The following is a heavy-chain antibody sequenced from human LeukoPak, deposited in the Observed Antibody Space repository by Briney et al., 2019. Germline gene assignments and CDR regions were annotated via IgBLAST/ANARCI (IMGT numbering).Heavy chain of an antibody. Sequence: PSETLSLTCTVSGGSISSHYWSWIRQPPGKGLEWIGYIHYSGNTNYNPSLKSRVSISADTSENQMSLRLSSVTAADTAVYYCVRHRSGDYAWLDVWGQGTTVTVSS. CDR1: GGSISSHY. CDR3: VRHRSGDYAWLDV. CDR2: IHYSGNT. V-gene: IGHV4-59*08. J-gene: IGHJ6*02. D-gene: IGHD4-17*01.